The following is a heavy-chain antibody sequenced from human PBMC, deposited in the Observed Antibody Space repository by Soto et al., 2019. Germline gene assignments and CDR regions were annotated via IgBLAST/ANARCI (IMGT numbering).Heavy chain of an antibody. CDR1: GFTFSSYG. CDR2: ISYDGSNK. Sequence: GGSLRLSCAASGFTFSSYGMHWVRQAPGKGLEWVAVISYDGSNKYYADSVKGRFTISRDNSKNTPDLQMNSLRAEDTAVYYCEIEGGRFLEWLLYRYERSPDYYYGMDVWGQGTTVTVSS. CDR3: EIEGGRFLEWLLYRYERSPDYYYGMDV. J-gene: IGHJ6*02. D-gene: IGHD3-3*01. V-gene: IGHV3-30*03.